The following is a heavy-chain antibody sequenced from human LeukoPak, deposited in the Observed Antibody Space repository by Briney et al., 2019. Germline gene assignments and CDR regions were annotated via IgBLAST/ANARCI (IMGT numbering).Heavy chain of an antibody. CDR2: NDPNGGST. D-gene: IGHD6-19*01. CDR3: ARDLAVADSGYYHGMDV. Sequence: ASVKISCKASGYTFTSYYILWVRQAPGQGREWMGVNDPNGGSTSYAQKFQGRVTLTRDTSTSTVYMNLSSLRSEDTALYYCARDLAVADSGYYHGMDVWGQGTTVTVSS. V-gene: IGHV1-46*01. J-gene: IGHJ6*02. CDR1: GYTFTSYY.